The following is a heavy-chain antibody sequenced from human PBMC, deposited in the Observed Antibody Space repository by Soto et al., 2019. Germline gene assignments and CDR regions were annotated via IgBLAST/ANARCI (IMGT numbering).Heavy chain of an antibody. D-gene: IGHD3-22*01. Sequence: KPXETLSLPWTVSGDSISSSRYYGGWIHQPPGKGLEWSGSIYYSGITYYNPSLKSRVTISVDTSKNQFSLKLSSVTAADTAVYYCARHVEYYYDSSGYYLDYRGQGTLVTVSS. CDR3: ARHVEYYYDSSGYYLDY. V-gene: IGHV4-39*01. CDR1: GDSISSSRYY. J-gene: IGHJ4*02. CDR2: IYYSGIT.